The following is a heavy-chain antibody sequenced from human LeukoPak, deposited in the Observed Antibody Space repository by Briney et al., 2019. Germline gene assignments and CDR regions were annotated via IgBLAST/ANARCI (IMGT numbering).Heavy chain of an antibody. Sequence: GGSLRLSCAASGFTFSGYAMRWGRQARGKGLEWVSAITGGGGTTYYADSVKVRFTISRDNSKSTVDLQMNSLRAEGTAVYYCAKGSGTYYTVRTYYFDYWGQGTLVTGSS. CDR3: AKGSGTYYTVRTYYFDY. D-gene: IGHD1-26*01. V-gene: IGHV3-23*01. CDR2: ITGGGGTT. J-gene: IGHJ4*02. CDR1: GFTFSGYA.